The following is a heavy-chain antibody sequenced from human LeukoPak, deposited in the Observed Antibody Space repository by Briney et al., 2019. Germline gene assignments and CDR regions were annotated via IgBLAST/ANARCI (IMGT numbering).Heavy chain of an antibody. V-gene: IGHV4-39*01. CDR2: IYYSGST. CDR1: GGSISSSSYY. J-gene: IGHJ4*02. CDR3: ARSTVTTEY. Sequence: SETLSLTCTVSGGSISSSSYYRGWLRQPPGKGLEWIGSIYYSGSTYYNPSLKSRVTISVDTSKNQFSLKLSSVTAADTAVYYCARSTVTTEYWGQGTLVTVSS. D-gene: IGHD4-17*01.